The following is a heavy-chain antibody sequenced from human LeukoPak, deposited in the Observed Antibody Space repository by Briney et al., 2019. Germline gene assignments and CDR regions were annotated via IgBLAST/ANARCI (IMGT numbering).Heavy chain of an antibody. CDR3: ARDPVSSGWYAAYYFDY. CDR2: INPNSGGK. J-gene: IGHJ4*02. V-gene: IGHV1-2*02. CDR1: GYTFTGYY. Sequence: GASVRVSCKASGYTFTGYYMHWVRQAPGQGLEWMGWINPNSGGKNYAQKFQGRVTMTRDTSISTAYMELSRLRSDDTAVYYCARDPVSSGWYAAYYFDYWGQGTLVTVSS. D-gene: IGHD6-19*01.